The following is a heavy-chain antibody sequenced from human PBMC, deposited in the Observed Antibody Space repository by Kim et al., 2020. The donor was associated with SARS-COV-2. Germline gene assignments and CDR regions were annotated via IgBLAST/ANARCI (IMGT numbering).Heavy chain of an antibody. Sequence: AQKCQGRVTMTRNTTRSTAYMELSSLRSEDTAVYYCARGPLGIAVGNFDYWGQGTLVTVSS. J-gene: IGHJ4*02. CDR3: ARGPLGIAVGNFDY. V-gene: IGHV1-8*01. D-gene: IGHD6-19*01.